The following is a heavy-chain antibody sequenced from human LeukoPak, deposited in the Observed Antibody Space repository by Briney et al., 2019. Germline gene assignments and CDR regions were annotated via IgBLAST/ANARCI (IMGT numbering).Heavy chain of an antibody. Sequence: SQTLSLTCTVSGGXISSGGYYWSWIRQHPGKGLEWIGYIYYSGSTYYNPSLKSRVTISVDTSKNQFSLKLSSVTAADTAVHYCASTDGDSSYYYGMDVWGQGTTVTVSS. J-gene: IGHJ6*02. CDR3: ASTDGDSSYYYGMDV. CDR1: GGXISSGGYY. D-gene: IGHD4-17*01. CDR2: IYYSGST. V-gene: IGHV4-31*03.